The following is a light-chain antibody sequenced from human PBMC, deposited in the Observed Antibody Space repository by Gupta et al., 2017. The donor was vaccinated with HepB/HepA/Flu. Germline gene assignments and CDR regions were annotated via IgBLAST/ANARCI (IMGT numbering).Light chain of an antibody. CDR1: QSISSY. V-gene: IGKV1-39*01. Sequence: DIQMTQSPSSLSASVGDRVTITCRASQSISSYLNWYQQKPGKAPKLLIYAASSLQSGVPSRFSGSGSGTDFTLTISSLQPEDFATYYCQQSYSTPQCSFGHGTKLEIK. CDR2: AAS. J-gene: IGKJ2*04. CDR3: QQSYSTPQCS.